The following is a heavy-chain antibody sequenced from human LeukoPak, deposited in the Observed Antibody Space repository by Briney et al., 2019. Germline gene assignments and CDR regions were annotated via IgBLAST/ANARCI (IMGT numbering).Heavy chain of an antibody. D-gene: IGHD4-17*01. CDR1: GYTFTSYY. Sequence: GAAVTVSCTSSGYTFTSYYMHWVRQAPGQGLEWMGIINPSGGSTSYAQKFQGRVTMTRDTSTSTVYMELSSLRSEDTAVYYCARGMTTVTTGAALIFGYWGQGTLVTVSS. CDR3: ARGMTTVTTGAALIFGY. J-gene: IGHJ4*02. CDR2: INPSGGST. V-gene: IGHV1-46*01.